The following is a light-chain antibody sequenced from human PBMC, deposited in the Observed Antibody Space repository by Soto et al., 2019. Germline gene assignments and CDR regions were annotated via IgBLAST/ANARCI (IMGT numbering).Light chain of an antibody. CDR1: QSVDVY. V-gene: IGKV3-11*01. CDR2: DAS. CDR3: LQRKIWPPLT. Sequence: EVVLTQSPATLSLSPGERATLSCRTSQSVDVYVAWYQQKPGQAPRLLIYDASNRATGIPARLSCSGSGTDFTLTISNLRFEDFAFYYCLQRKIWPPLTFGGGTRVDI. J-gene: IGKJ4*01.